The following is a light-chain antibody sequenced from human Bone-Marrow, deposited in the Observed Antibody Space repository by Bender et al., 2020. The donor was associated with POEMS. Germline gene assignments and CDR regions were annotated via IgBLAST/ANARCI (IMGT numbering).Light chain of an antibody. J-gene: IGLJ3*02. CDR2: DVS. V-gene: IGLV2-14*03. CDR3: SSYTSSTTL. Sequence: SALTQPASVSGSPGQSITISCTGTSSDVGAYNSVSWYQQHPGKAPKLLIYDVSNRPSGVSNRFSGSESGDTASLTISGLQAEDEAVYYCSSYTSSTTLFGGGTKVTVL. CDR1: SSDVGAYNS.